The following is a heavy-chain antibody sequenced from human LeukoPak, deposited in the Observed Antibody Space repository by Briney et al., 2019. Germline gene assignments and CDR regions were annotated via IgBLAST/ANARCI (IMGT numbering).Heavy chain of an antibody. Sequence: SETLSLTCAVYGGSFSGYYWSWIRQPPGKGLEWIGEINHSGSTNYNPSLKSRVTISVDTSKNQFSLKLTSVTAADTAIYYCARNYYYDSSGYYWYFDYWGQGTLVTVSS. J-gene: IGHJ4*02. CDR1: GGSFSGYY. V-gene: IGHV4-34*01. CDR2: INHSGST. D-gene: IGHD3-22*01. CDR3: ARNYYYDSSGYYWYFDY.